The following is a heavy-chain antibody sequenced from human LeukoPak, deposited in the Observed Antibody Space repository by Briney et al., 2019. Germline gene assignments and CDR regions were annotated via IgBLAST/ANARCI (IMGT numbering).Heavy chain of an antibody. J-gene: IGHJ6*03. Sequence: GGSLRLSCTAPGFTLSSFAMSWVRQAPGKGLELVSTLSSSGVRTYYADSVKGRFTISRDNSLNTVFLQMNSLRGEDTAIYYCAKNKGQLVPNYCMNVWGKGTTVTVSS. D-gene: IGHD6-13*01. V-gene: IGHV3-23*01. CDR1: GFTLSSFA. CDR3: AKNKGQLVPNYCMNV. CDR2: LSSSGVRT.